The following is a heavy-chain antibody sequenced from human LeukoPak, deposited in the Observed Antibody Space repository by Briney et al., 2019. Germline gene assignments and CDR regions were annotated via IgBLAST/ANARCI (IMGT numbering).Heavy chain of an antibody. V-gene: IGHV3-30-3*01. CDR1: GFTFSTYP. Sequence: GGSLRLSCAASGFTFSTYPMHWVRQAPGKGLEWVALISSDGNNKYYADSVKGRFTISRDNSKNTLYLQMNSLRAEDTAVYYCARWTNYYDSSGYHWGQGTLVIVSS. CDR2: ISSDGNNK. CDR3: ARWTNYYDSSGYH. J-gene: IGHJ4*02. D-gene: IGHD3-22*01.